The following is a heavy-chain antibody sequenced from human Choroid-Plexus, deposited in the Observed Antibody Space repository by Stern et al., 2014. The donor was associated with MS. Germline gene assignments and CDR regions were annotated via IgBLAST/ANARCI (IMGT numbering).Heavy chain of an antibody. D-gene: IGHD2/OR15-2a*01. Sequence: MQLVESGGGVVQPGRPLRLSCVASGFTFGSCAMNWVRQAPGKGLEWVAGLSYDGSNNYYADSVKGRFTISRDNSQNTLYMQMSSLRPEDTAVYYCAKDRQYLTYFFDHWGQGSLVTVSS. J-gene: IGHJ5*02. V-gene: IGHV3-30*18. CDR3: AKDRQYLTYFFDH. CDR2: LSYDGSNN. CDR1: GFTFGSCA.